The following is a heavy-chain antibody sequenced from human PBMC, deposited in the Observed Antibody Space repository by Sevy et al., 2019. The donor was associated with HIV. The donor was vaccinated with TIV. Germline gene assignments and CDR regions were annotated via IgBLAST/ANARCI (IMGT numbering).Heavy chain of an antibody. Sequence: GGSLRLSCAASGFTFDDYAMHWVRQAPGKGLEWVSGISWNSGSIGYADSVKGRFTISRDNAKNSLYLQMNSLRAEDTALYYCAKAPRPNYYDSSGYYFDYWGQGTLVTVSS. CDR1: GFTFDDYA. CDR2: ISWNSGSI. D-gene: IGHD3-22*01. V-gene: IGHV3-9*01. CDR3: AKAPRPNYYDSSGYYFDY. J-gene: IGHJ4*02.